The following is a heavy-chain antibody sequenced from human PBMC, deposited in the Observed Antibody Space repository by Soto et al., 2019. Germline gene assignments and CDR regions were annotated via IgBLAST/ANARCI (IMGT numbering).Heavy chain of an antibody. J-gene: IGHJ5*02. CDR2: ISXYNGNX. CDR3: AREVVRVDGTRWFEP. CDR1: GCTFTSYG. Sequence: GXSVKVSCKASGCTFTSYGISWVRQAPGQVLKWMGWISXYNGNXNYAKKIQGRXXMTPDKSXXTAYMELRSLRSDETAVYYCAREVVRVDGTRWFEPWGQGNLVTVSS. D-gene: IGHD6-19*01. V-gene: IGHV1-18*01.